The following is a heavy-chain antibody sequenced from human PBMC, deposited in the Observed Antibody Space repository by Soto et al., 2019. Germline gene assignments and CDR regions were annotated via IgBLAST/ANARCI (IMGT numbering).Heavy chain of an antibody. D-gene: IGHD6-13*01. Sequence: QVQLEQSGSEVKKSGSSVKVSCKASGDSFSSHAITWVRQAPGQGLEWMGGIIPVFGTPSYAQKFQGRVTISADKATNTTYLELRRRRSEDKAVYYCARGRALSASWYWGDGLDSWGQGTQVTVSS. CDR1: GDSFSSHA. CDR3: ARGRALSASWYWGDGLDS. CDR2: IIPVFGTP. V-gene: IGHV1-69*06. J-gene: IGHJ4*02.